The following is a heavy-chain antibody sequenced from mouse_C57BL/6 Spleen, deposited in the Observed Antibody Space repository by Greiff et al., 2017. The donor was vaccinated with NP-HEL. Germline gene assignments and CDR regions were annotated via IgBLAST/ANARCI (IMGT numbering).Heavy chain of an antibody. CDR2: ISYSGST. Sequence: VQLKESGPGLAKPSQTLSLTCSVTGYSITSDYWNWIRKFPGNKLEYMGYISYSGSTYYNPSLKSRISITRDTSKNRYYLQLNSVTTEDTATYYCARYPFYYGSEDWYFDVWGTGTTVTVSS. V-gene: IGHV3-8*01. CDR3: ARYPFYYGSEDWYFDV. CDR1: GYSITSDY. J-gene: IGHJ1*03. D-gene: IGHD1-1*01.